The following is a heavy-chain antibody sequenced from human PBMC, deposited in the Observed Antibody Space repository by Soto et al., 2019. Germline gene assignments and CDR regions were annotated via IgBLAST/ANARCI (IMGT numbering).Heavy chain of an antibody. J-gene: IGHJ4*02. D-gene: IGHD4-17*01. CDR3: ARDFDADSRTDFDY. V-gene: IGHV3-11*01. Sequence: QVQVVESGGGLVKPGGSLRLSCATSGFIFSDYYMHWIRQAPGKGLEWISYISGNGRIIQYADSAKGRFTISRDNAQNSLYLHMNSLRAEDTALYFCARDFDADSRTDFDYWGQGTLVTVSS. CDR2: ISGNGRII. CDR1: GFIFSDYY.